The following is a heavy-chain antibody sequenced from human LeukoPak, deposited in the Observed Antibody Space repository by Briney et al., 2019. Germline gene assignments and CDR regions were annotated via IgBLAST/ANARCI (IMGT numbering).Heavy chain of an antibody. D-gene: IGHD3-22*01. Sequence: GGSLRLSCAASGFTFSDYYMSWIRQAAGKGLEWVSCISSSGSTIYYADSVKGRFTISRDNSKNTLYLQMNSLRAEDTAVYYCAKDSYYYDSSGPLGDYWGQGTLVTVSS. V-gene: IGHV3-11*04. CDR3: AKDSYYYDSSGPLGDY. CDR2: ISSSGSTI. CDR1: GFTFSDYY. J-gene: IGHJ4*02.